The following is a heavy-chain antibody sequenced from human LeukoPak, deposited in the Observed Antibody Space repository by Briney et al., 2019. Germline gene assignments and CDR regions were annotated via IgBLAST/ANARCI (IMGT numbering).Heavy chain of an antibody. D-gene: IGHD3-10*01. CDR2: IYSGGTT. CDR1: GFTVSSNY. J-gene: IGHJ4*02. V-gene: IGHV3-53*01. Sequence: GGSLRLSCAASGFTVSSNYMSWVRQAPGKGLEWVSVIYSGGTTYYADSVRGRFTISRDNSKNTLYLQMNSLRAEDTAVYYCAKEARIRGVIPAYWGQGTLVTVSS. CDR3: AKEARIRGVIPAY.